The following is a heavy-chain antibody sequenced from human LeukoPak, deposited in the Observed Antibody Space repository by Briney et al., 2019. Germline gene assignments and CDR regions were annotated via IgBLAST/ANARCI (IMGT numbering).Heavy chain of an antibody. CDR2: INPDSGVT. CDR3: ARADRLDGAPYLIGP. Sequence: GASVKLSCKTYGYTLTDYYLHWVRQAPGQGLEWMGWINPDSGVTSSAQKFRGRFSMTRDTSISTIYMEVAWLTSEDTAIYYCARADRLDGAPYLIGPWGQGALVTVSS. V-gene: IGHV1-2*02. D-gene: IGHD2-21*01. CDR1: GYTLTDYY. J-gene: IGHJ5*02.